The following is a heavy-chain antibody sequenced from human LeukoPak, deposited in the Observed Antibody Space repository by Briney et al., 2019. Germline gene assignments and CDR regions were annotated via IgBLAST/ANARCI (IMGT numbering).Heavy chain of an antibody. D-gene: IGHD4-17*01. CDR1: GYTFTSYG. Sequence: VSVKVSCMASGYTFTSYGISWVRPAPGQGLEWMGWFSAYNGNTNYAQKLQGRVTMTTDTSTSTAYMELRSLRSDDTAVYYCARDPRGGDATFDYWGQGTLVTVSS. CDR2: FSAYNGNT. V-gene: IGHV1-18*01. CDR3: ARDPRGGDATFDY. J-gene: IGHJ4*02.